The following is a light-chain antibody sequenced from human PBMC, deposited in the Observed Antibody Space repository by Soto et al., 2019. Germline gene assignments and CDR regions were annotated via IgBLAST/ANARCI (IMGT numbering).Light chain of an antibody. CDR1: SSDVGGYNY. Sequence: QSALTQPASVSGSPGQSITLSCTGTSSDVGGYNYVSWYQQHPGKAPKLMIYEVSNRPSGISHRFSGSQSGNTASLTISGLRAEDEADYYCSSYTRQYTPSYVFGTGTKVTVL. CDR2: EVS. CDR3: SSYTRQYTPSYV. J-gene: IGLJ1*01. V-gene: IGLV2-14*01.